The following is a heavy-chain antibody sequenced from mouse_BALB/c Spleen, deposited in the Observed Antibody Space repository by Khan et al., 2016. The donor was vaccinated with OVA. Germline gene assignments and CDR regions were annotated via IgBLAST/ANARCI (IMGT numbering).Heavy chain of an antibody. CDR1: GYTFTNYG. CDR3: ARPPYFAYGLDH. J-gene: IGHJ4*01. Sequence: QIQLVQSGPEMKKPGETVKISCKASGYTFTNYGMNWVKQSPGKALKWMGWINTFTGEPTYADDFKGRFAFSLETSASTAYLQINNLKNEDTATYCCARPPYFAYGLDHWGQGTSVTVSS. V-gene: IGHV9-3-1*01. D-gene: IGHD2-10*01. CDR2: INTFTGEP.